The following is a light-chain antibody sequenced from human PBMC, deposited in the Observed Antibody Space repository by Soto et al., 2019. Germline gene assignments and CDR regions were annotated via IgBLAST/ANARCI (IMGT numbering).Light chain of an antibody. CDR2: EAS. J-gene: IGLJ1*01. CDR1: SSDVRTYNL. Sequence: QSALTQPASVSASPGQSITISCTGTSSDVRTYNLVSWYQQHPGKVPKLIIYEASKRPSGVSNRFSGSQPGNTASLTVSGLQAEDEADYYCCSYAGDKTYVFGSGTKLTVL. CDR3: CSYAGDKTYV. V-gene: IGLV2-23*01.